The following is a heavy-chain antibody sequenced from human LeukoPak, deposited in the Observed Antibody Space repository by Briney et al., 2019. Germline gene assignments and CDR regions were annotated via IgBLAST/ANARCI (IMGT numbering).Heavy chain of an antibody. CDR1: GGSISNYY. CDR3: ARVPVNIWENWFDP. V-gene: IGHV4-4*07. CDR2: IYTSGST. Sequence: SETLSLTCTVSGGSISNYYWTWIRQPAGKGLEWIGRIYTSGSTNYNPSLKSRVTISVDTSKNQFSLKLTSVTAADTAVYYCARVPVNIWENWFDPWGQGTLVTVSS. J-gene: IGHJ5*02. D-gene: IGHD1-26*01.